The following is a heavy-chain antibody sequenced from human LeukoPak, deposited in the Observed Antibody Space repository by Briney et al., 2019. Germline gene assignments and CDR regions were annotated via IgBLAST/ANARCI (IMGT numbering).Heavy chain of an antibody. CDR1: GGAISSGDYY. J-gene: IGHJ3*02. Sequence: PSETLSLTCTVSGGAISSGDYYWSWIRQPPGKGLEWIGHIYYSGSTYHNPSLKSRVTISVDTSKNQFSLKLSSVTAADTAVYYCARGKTTMIVVVITGKPSAFDIWGQGTMVTVSS. V-gene: IGHV4-30-4*01. CDR3: ARGKTTMIVVVITGKPSAFDI. D-gene: IGHD3-22*01. CDR2: IYYSGST.